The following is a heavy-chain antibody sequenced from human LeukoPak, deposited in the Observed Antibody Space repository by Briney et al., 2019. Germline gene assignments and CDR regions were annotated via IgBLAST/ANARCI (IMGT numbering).Heavy chain of an antibody. J-gene: IGHJ4*02. CDR3: AGGSYGSGSRDFDY. Sequence: SETLSLTCTVSGGSISSYYWSWIRQPPGKGLEWIGYIYYSGSTNYNPSLKSRVTISVDTSKNQFSLKLNSVTAADTAVYYCAGGSYGSGSRDFDYWGQGTLVTVSS. V-gene: IGHV4-59*01. CDR1: GGSISSYY. CDR2: IYYSGST. D-gene: IGHD3-10*01.